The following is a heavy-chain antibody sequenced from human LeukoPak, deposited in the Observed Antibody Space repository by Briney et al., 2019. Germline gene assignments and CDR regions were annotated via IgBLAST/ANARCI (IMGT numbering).Heavy chain of an antibody. CDR2: INPSGGST. CDR3: ATGPRVNWFDP. V-gene: IGHV1-46*01. Sequence: ASVKVSCKASGYTFTSYYMHWVRQAPGQGLEWMGIINPSGGSTSYAQKFQGRVTMTEDTSTDTAYMELSSLRSEDTAVYYCATGPRVNWFDPWGQGTLVTVSS. D-gene: IGHD6-13*01. CDR1: GYTFTSYY. J-gene: IGHJ5*02.